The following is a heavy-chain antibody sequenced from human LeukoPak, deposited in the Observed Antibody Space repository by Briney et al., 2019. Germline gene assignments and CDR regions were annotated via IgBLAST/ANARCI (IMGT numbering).Heavy chain of an antibody. J-gene: IGHJ4*02. CDR3: GRDRPSDYYFDY. CDR2: INWKGGST. Sequence: GGSLRLSCAASGFTFDEYGMSWVRQAPGKGLEWVCGINWKGGSTGCADSVQSRFTITRDNAKNALYLQMYSPRVEDTASYYCGRDRPSDYYFDYWGQGTLVTVSS. V-gene: IGHV3-20*04. D-gene: IGHD3/OR15-3a*01. CDR1: GFTFDEYG.